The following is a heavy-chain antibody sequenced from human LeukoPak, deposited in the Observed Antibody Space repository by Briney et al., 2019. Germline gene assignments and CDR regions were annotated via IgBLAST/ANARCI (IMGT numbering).Heavy chain of an antibody. D-gene: IGHD4-17*01. CDR1: GFTFSSYG. Sequence: PGGSLRLSCAASGFTFSSYGMHWVRQAPGKGLEWVAVIWYDGSNKYYGDSVKGRFTISIDNSKNTLYLQMNSLRAEDTAVYYCARELSGDQKDYYYYYGMDVWGQGNTVTVSS. V-gene: IGHV3-33*01. J-gene: IGHJ6*02. CDR2: IWYDGSNK. CDR3: ARELSGDQKDYYYYYGMDV.